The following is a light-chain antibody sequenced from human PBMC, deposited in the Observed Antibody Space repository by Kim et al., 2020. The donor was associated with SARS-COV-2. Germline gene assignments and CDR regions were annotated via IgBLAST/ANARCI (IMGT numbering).Light chain of an antibody. CDR2: AAS. V-gene: IGKV3-20*01. Sequence: LSPGERATLSCRASQSVSSSYLAWYQQKSGQTPRLLIYAASSRATGIPDRFSGSGSGTDFTLTISRLEPEDFAVYYCQHYGYSATFGQGTKVDIK. J-gene: IGKJ1*01. CDR3: QHYGYSAT. CDR1: QSVSSSY.